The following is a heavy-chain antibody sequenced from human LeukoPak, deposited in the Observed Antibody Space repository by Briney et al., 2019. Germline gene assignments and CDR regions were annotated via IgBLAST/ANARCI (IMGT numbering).Heavy chain of an antibody. CDR3: ARAGWFGELSAFDI. V-gene: IGHV3-7*01. J-gene: IGHJ3*02. D-gene: IGHD3-10*01. CDR1: GFTFSSYG. Sequence: PGGSLRLSCAASGFTFSSYGMHWVRQAPGKGLEWVANIKQDGSEKYYVDSVKGRFTISRDNAKNSLYLQMDSLRAEDMAVYYCARAGWFGELSAFDIWGQGTMVTVSS. CDR2: IKQDGSEK.